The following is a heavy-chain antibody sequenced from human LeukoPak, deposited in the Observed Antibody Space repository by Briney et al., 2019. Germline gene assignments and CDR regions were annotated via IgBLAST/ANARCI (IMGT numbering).Heavy chain of an antibody. J-gene: IGHJ3*02. D-gene: IGHD3-22*01. CDR3: ARGDYYDSSGYPLAPFDI. V-gene: IGHV4-39*07. CDR2: IYFSGST. CDR1: GASISSNSYY. Sequence: SETLSLTCTVSGASISSNSYYWGWIRQPPGKGLEWIGSIYFSGSTYYNPSLKSRVTISVDTSKNQFSLKLSSVTAADTAVYYCARGDYYDSSGYPLAPFDIWGQGTMVTVSS.